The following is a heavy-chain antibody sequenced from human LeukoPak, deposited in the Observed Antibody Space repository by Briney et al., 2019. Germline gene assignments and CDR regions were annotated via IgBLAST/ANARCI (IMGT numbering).Heavy chain of an antibody. V-gene: IGHV1-18*01. D-gene: IGHD3-22*01. CDR1: GYTFTSYG. CDR2: ISAYNGNT. J-gene: IGHJ4*02. CDR3: AREVPYDSSRYYQPFDY. Sequence: ASVKVSCKASGYTFTSYGISWVRQAPGQGLEWMGWISAYNGNTNYAKKLQGRGTMTTDRSTSTSYMELRSLRSDDTAVYYCAREVPYDSSRYYQPFDYWGQGTLVTVSS.